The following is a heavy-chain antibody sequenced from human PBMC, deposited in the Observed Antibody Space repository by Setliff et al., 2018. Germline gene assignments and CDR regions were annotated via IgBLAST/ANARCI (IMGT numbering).Heavy chain of an antibody. D-gene: IGHD5-18*01. CDR3: AREGVDTRSSTDYRYYMDV. J-gene: IGHJ6*03. Sequence: SVKVSCKASGGTFSRYGISWVRQAPGQGLEWMGGTIPIFGTTNYAQRFQGRVTIITDASTSTAYMELSSLTSADTAAYYCAREGVDTRSSTDYRYYMDVWGKGTTVTSP. CDR1: GGTFSRYG. CDR2: TIPIFGTT. V-gene: IGHV1-69*05.